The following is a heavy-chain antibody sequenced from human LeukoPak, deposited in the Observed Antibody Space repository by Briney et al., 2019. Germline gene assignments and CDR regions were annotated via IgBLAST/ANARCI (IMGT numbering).Heavy chain of an antibody. CDR1: GFFFSTYA. CDR3: ARDQNRREVGAFYNKGFDY. CDR2: MSYDGSKT. J-gene: IGHJ4*02. V-gene: IGHV3-30*04. D-gene: IGHD1-26*01. Sequence: SGGSLRLSCAASGFFFSTYAMHWVRQAPGKGLEWVALMSYDGSKTYYADSVRGRFTISRDNSKNTLYLQMNSLRAEDTAVYYCARDQNRREVGAFYNKGFDYWGQGTLVTVSS.